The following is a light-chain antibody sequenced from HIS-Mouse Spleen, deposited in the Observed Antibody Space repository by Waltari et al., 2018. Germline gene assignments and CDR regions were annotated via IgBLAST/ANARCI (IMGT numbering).Light chain of an antibody. V-gene: IGLV2-23*01. CDR2: EGS. CDR1: RSAVGSYNL. Sequence: QSALTQPASVSGSPGQSITISCTGTRSAVGSYNLVSWYQQPPGKAPKLMIYEGSKRPSGVSNRFSGSKSGNTASLTISGLQAEDEADYYCCSYAGSSTSYVFGTGTKVTVL. J-gene: IGLJ1*01. CDR3: CSYAGSSTSYV.